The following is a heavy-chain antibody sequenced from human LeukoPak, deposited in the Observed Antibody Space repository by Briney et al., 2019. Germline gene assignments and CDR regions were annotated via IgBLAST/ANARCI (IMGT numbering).Heavy chain of an antibody. CDR2: ISGSGGSP. Sequence: GGSLRLSCAASGFTFSSYAMSWVRQAPDKGLEWVSTISGSGGSPYYAGSVKGRFTISRDNSKNTLYLQMNSLRAEDTAVYYCARLYGMDVWGQGTTVTVSS. CDR1: GFTFSSYA. V-gene: IGHV3-23*01. CDR3: ARLYGMDV. J-gene: IGHJ6*02.